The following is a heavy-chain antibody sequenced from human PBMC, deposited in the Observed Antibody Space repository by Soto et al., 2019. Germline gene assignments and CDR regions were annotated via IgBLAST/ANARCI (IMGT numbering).Heavy chain of an antibody. CDR1: GFTFSNHV. Sequence: VLLLESGGGLVQPGGSLRLSCAASGFTFSNHVMTWVRRAPGKGLEWVSTVAVSGTATYYADSVKGRFTVSRDDSRSTLFLQMNRQRFEDTAIYYCAREGFSSGSAGGFDLWGQGTMVTVSS. CDR3: AREGFSSGSAGGFDL. V-gene: IGHV3-23*01. D-gene: IGHD6-19*01. CDR2: VAVSGTAT. J-gene: IGHJ3*01.